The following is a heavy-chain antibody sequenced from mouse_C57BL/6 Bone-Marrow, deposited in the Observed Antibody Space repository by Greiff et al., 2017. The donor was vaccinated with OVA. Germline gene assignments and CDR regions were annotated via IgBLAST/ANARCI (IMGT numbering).Heavy chain of an antibody. CDR1: GFTFSSYA. CDR3: TRVLYYGNYRYAMDY. D-gene: IGHD2-1*01. V-gene: IGHV5-9-1*02. J-gene: IGHJ4*01. CDR2: ISSGGDYI. Sequence: EVKVVESGEGLVKPGGSLKLSCAASGFTFSSYAMSWVRQTPEKRLEWVAYISSGGDYIYYADTVKGRFTISRDNARNTLYLQMSSLKSEDTAMYYCTRVLYYGNYRYAMDYWGQGTSVTVSS.